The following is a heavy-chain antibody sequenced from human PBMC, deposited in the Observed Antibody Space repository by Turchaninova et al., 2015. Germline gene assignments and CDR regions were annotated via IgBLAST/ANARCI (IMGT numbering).Heavy chain of an antibody. V-gene: IGHV4-34*01. D-gene: IGHD6-13*01. Sequence: QVQLQQWGAGLLKPSETLSLTCAVSGGSFNGYYWNGIRQPPGKGLEGIWGIKQSGSTNYNPSPKSRVTISVDTSKNQFSLKLSSVTAADTAVYYCARGGAAAGMTPHFDYWGQGTLVTVSS. CDR2: IKQSGST. CDR3: ARGGAAAGMTPHFDY. J-gene: IGHJ4*02. CDR1: GGSFNGYY.